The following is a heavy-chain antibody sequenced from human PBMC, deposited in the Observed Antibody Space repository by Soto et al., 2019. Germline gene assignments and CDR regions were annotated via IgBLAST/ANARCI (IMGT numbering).Heavy chain of an antibody. CDR1: GFTFSSYA. Sequence: GGSLRLSCAASGFTFSSYAMSWVRQAPGKGLEWVSAISGSGGSTYYADSVKGRFTISRDNSKNTLYLQMNSLRAEDTAVYYCAKVANDFWSRYYLNWFDPWGQGTLVTVSS. J-gene: IGHJ5*02. V-gene: IGHV3-23*01. CDR2: ISGSGGST. D-gene: IGHD3-3*01. CDR3: AKVANDFWSRYYLNWFDP.